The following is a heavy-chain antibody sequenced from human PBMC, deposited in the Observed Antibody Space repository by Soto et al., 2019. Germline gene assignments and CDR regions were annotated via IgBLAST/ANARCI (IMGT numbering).Heavy chain of an antibody. CDR2: ISSYGADT. V-gene: IGHV3-64D*06. CDR1: GFAFNIYA. CDR3: VKEGYMRSDWYGQFEY. J-gene: IGHJ4*02. D-gene: IGHD6-19*01. Sequence: LXLSCSASGFAFNIYAMHWVRQAPGKGLEFVSAISSYGADTYYAGSVKGRFAISRDNSKNTLYLQMSSLRAEDTALYYCVKEGYMRSDWYGQFEYWGKGALVTVSS.